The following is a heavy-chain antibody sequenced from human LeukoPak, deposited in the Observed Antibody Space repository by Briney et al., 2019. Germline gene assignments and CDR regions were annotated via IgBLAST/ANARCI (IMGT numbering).Heavy chain of an antibody. D-gene: IGHD2-2*01. CDR1: GYTFTSYG. V-gene: IGHV1-18*01. J-gene: IGHJ4*02. CDR3: ASSGYCSSTSCSGTIDY. Sequence: ASVKVSCKASGYTFTSYGISWVRQAPGQGLEWMGWISAYNGNTNYAQKLLGRVTMTTDTSTSTAYMELRSPRSDDTAVYYCASSGYCSSTSCSGTIDYWGQGTLVTVSS. CDR2: ISAYNGNT.